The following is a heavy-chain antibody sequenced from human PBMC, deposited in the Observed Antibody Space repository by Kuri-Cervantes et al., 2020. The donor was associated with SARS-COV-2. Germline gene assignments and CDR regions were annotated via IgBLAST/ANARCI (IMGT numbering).Heavy chain of an antibody. CDR1: GFTFGDYA. Sequence: GESLKISCTASGFTFGDYAMSWVRQAPGKGLVWVSRINPDGSYPNNADSVKGRFTLSRDNAKNMLFLQMNSLRAEDTAVYYCVRDGDHWNFDYWGQGTLVTVSS. D-gene: IGHD1-1*01. CDR2: INPDGSYP. J-gene: IGHJ4*02. CDR3: VRDGDHWNFDY. V-gene: IGHV3-74*01.